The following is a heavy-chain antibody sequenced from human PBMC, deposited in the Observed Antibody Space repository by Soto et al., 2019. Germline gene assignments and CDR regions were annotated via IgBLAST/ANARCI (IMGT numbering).Heavy chain of an antibody. CDR1: GFTFSSYA. V-gene: IGHV3-30-3*01. J-gene: IGHJ4*02. Sequence: GESLKISCAASGFTFSSYAMHWVRQAPGKGLEWVAVISYDGSNKYYADSVKGRFTISRDNSKNTLYLQMNSLRAEDTAVYYCARRWDPYDSSGWYVDYWGQGTLVTVSS. D-gene: IGHD6-19*01. CDR3: ARRWDPYDSSGWYVDY. CDR2: ISYDGSNK.